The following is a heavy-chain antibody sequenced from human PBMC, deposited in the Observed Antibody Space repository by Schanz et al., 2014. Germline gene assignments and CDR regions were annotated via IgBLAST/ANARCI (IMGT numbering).Heavy chain of an antibody. D-gene: IGHD4-17*01. Sequence: DVRLVESGGGLVQPGGSLRLSCAASGFTFSSYAMSWVRQAPGKGLEWVSAISGSGETTYYADSVKGRFTISRDNSKNALYLQMNSLRAEDTAVYYCVRDTDYHFDYWGQGTLVTVSS. V-gene: IGHV3-23*04. J-gene: IGHJ4*02. CDR2: ISGSGETT. CDR1: GFTFSSYA. CDR3: VRDTDYHFDY.